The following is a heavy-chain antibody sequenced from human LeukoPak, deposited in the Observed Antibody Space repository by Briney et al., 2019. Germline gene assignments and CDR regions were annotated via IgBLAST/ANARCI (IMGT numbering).Heavy chain of an antibody. CDR1: GFIFSGYS. Sequence: GGSLRLSCAASGFIFSGYSMNWVRQAPGKGLEWVSSISASDTYVNYADSLKGRFTISRDNAKNSLYLQMNSLRAEDTAVYYCAREPSGGYCSSSSCSRYFQHWGQGTLVTVSP. CDR3: AREPSGGYCSSSSCSRYFQH. CDR2: ISASDTYV. V-gene: IGHV3-21*01. D-gene: IGHD2-2*01. J-gene: IGHJ1*01.